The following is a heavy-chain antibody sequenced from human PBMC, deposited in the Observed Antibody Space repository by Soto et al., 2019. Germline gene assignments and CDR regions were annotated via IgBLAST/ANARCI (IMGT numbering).Heavy chain of an antibody. CDR3: AQDLGYSYGGFFDY. CDR1: GFIFSNYG. Sequence: QVQLVESGGGVVQPERSLRLSCAASGFIFSNYGMHWVRQAPGKGLEWVAVVSSAGSTKYYADSVKGRFTISRDNSKNTVFLQMNSLRAEDTAVYYCAQDLGYSYGGFFDYWGQGTLVPVSS. V-gene: IGHV3-30*18. D-gene: IGHD5-18*01. CDR2: VSSAGSTK. J-gene: IGHJ4*02.